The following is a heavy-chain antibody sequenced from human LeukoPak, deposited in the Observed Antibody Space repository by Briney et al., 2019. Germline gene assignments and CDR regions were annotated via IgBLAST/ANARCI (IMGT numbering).Heavy chain of an antibody. Sequence: SETLSLTCTVSGCSGSSGSYYWSWIRQPPGKGLEWIGYIYYSGSTNYNPSLKSRVTISVDTSKNQFPLKLSSVTAAATAVYYCARESLLWFGELSAAYYYYYGMDVWGKGTTVTVSS. D-gene: IGHD3-10*01. CDR1: GCSGSSGSYY. V-gene: IGHV4-61*01. J-gene: IGHJ6*04. CDR2: IYYSGST. CDR3: ARESLLWFGELSAAYYYYYGMDV.